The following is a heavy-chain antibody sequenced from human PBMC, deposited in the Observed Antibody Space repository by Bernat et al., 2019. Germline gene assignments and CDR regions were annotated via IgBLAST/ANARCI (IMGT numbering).Heavy chain of an antibody. CDR3: ARGYYDFDY. CDR1: GFTFSTYS. V-gene: IGHV3-48*01. Sequence: EVQLVESGGGLVQPGGSLRLSCAASGFTFSTYSMNWVRQAPGKGLEWVSYISSSSSTIYYADSVKGRFTISRDDAKNSLYLQMNSLRAEDTAVYYCARGYYDFDYWGQGTLVTVSS. J-gene: IGHJ4*02. CDR2: ISSSSSTI. D-gene: IGHD1-26*01.